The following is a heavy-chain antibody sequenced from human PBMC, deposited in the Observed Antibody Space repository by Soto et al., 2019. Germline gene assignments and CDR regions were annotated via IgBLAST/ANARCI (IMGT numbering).Heavy chain of an antibody. Sequence: ASVKVSCKASVYTFTSYGISCVRQAPGQGLEWMGWISAYNGNTNYAQKLQGRVTMTTDTSTSTAYMELRSLRSDDTAVYYCARLRAVDWYYYDRSGSRDFDYCGQGTLVTVSS. CDR1: VYTFTSYG. J-gene: IGHJ4*02. CDR3: ARLRAVDWYYYDRSGSRDFDY. CDR2: ISAYNGNT. D-gene: IGHD3-22*01. V-gene: IGHV1-18*04.